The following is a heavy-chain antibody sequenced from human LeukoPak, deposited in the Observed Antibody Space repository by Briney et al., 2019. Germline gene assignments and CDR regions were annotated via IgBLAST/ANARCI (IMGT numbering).Heavy chain of an antibody. J-gene: IGHJ4*02. V-gene: IGHV3-21*01. Sequence: GGSLRPSCAASGFTFSSYSMNWVRQAPGKGLEWVSSISSSSSYIYYADSVEGRFTISRDNAKNSLYLQMNSLRAEDTAVYYCARGSGSSDYWGQGTLVTVSS. CDR2: ISSSSSYI. CDR3: ARGSGSSDY. D-gene: IGHD1-26*01. CDR1: GFTFSSYS.